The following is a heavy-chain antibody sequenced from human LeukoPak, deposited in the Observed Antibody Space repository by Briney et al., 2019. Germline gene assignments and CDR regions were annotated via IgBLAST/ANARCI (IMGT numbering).Heavy chain of an antibody. Sequence: GESLRISCKGSGYSFTSYWIGWVRQMPGKGLEWMGIIYPGDSDTRYSPSFQGQVTISADKSISTAYLQWSSLKASDTAMYYCARGWGYYDSSGYYFFDYWGQGTLVTVSS. CDR2: IYPGDSDT. CDR1: GYSFTSYW. V-gene: IGHV5-51*01. J-gene: IGHJ4*02. D-gene: IGHD3-22*01. CDR3: ARGWGYYDSSGYYFFDY.